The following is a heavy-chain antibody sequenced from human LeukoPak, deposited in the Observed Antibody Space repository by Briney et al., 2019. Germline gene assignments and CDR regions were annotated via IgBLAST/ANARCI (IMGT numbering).Heavy chain of an antibody. D-gene: IGHD2-2*01. V-gene: IGHV5-51*01. CDR3: ARQVPGYCSSTSCLDASDI. Sequence: GESLKISCKGSGYSFTSYWIGWVRQMPGKGLEWMGIIYPGDSDTRYSPSFQGQVTISADKSISTAYLQWSSLKASDTAMYYCARQVPGYCSSTSCLDASDIWGQGTMVTVFS. CDR1: GYSFTSYW. CDR2: IYPGDSDT. J-gene: IGHJ3*02.